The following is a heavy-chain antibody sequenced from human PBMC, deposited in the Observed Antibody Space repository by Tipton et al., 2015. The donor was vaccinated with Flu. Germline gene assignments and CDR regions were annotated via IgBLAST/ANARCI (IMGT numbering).Heavy chain of an antibody. CDR1: GGSITTSGYF. CDR2: LYYSGGA. V-gene: IGHV4-39*07. J-gene: IGHJ4*02. Sequence: TLSLTCTVSGGSITTSGYFWSWLRQPPGKGPEWIGSLYYSGGAHHNPSLTSRVAISGDTSNNHFSLKLTNVTAADTAVYFCARVIRMTMIRGIRDPYYFDFWGQGMLVTVSS. CDR3: ARVIRMTMIRGIRDPYYFDF. D-gene: IGHD3-10*01.